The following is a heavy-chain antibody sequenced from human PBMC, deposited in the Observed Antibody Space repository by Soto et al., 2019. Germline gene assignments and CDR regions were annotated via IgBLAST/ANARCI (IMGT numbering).Heavy chain of an antibody. CDR1: GFTFSSYG. D-gene: IGHD1-1*01. CDR2: ISYDGSNK. J-gene: IGHJ6*03. CDR3: AKDQRLETFYYYYYMDV. Sequence: GGSLRLSCAASGFTFSSYGMHWVRQAPGKGLEWVAVISYDGSNKYYADSVKGRFTISRDNSKNTLYLQMNGLRAEDTAVYYCAKDQRLETFYYYYYMDVWGKGTTVTVSS. V-gene: IGHV3-30*18.